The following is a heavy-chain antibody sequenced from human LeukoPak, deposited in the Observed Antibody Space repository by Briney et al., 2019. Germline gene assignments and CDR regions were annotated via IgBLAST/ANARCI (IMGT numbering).Heavy chain of an antibody. Sequence: SETLSLTCTVSGGSISGGNYYWNWIRQPPGKGLEWIGYIYYSGSTYYNPSLKSRVTISVDTSRSQFSLRLNSVTAADTAVYYCARFLSSYSNSNFGSWGQGTQVTVSS. D-gene: IGHD6-13*01. CDR1: GGSISGGNYY. V-gene: IGHV4-30-4*01. J-gene: IGHJ4*02. CDR2: IYYSGST. CDR3: ARFLSSYSNSNFGS.